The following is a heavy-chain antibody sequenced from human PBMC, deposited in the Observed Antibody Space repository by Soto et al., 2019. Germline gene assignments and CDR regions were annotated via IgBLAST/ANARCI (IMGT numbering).Heavy chain of an antibody. J-gene: IGHJ4*02. D-gene: IGHD6-6*01. Sequence: GGSLRLSCSASGFPYSNHAMHWVRQAPGKGLEYVSAINYNGGTTYYVDSVKGRFTISRDNSKNTLYLQMSSLKVEDTAMYHCVTWGGIEARNLDHWGQGTLVTVSS. CDR3: VTWGGIEARNLDH. CDR1: GFPYSNHA. CDR2: INYNGGTT. V-gene: IGHV3-64D*06.